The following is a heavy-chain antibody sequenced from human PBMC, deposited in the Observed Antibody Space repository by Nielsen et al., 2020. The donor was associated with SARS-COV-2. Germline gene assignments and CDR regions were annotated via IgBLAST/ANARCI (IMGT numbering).Heavy chain of an antibody. J-gene: IGHJ5*02. D-gene: IGHD6-19*01. CDR2: IYYSGST. CDR3: ARQCPPSRYSSGWHDFWFDP. V-gene: IGHV4-39*01. Sequence: RQAPGKGLEWIGSIYYSGSTYYNPSLKSRVTISVDTSKNQFSLKLSSVTAADTAVYYCARQCPPSRYSSGWHDFWFDPWGQGTLVTVSS.